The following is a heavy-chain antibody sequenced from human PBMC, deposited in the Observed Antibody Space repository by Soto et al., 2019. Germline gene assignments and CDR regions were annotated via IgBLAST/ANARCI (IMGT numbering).Heavy chain of an antibody. CDR1: GFTFSSHA. V-gene: IGHV3-23*01. D-gene: IGHD6-19*01. Sequence: GGSLRLSCAAAGFTFSSHARSWVRQAPGKGLEWVSSISGSGGSTYYADSVKGRFTISRDNSKNTLYLQMNSLRAEDTAVYYCPKVRKQWHVIGGTDYWGQGTLVPVSS. CDR2: ISGSGGST. J-gene: IGHJ4*02. CDR3: PKVRKQWHVIGGTDY.